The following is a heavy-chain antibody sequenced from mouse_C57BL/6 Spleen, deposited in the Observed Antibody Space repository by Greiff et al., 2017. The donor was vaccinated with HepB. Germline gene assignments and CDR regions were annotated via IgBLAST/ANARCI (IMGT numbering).Heavy chain of an antibody. CDR2: IRSGGST. V-gene: IGHV2-2*01. Sequence: VQLVESGPGLVQPSQSLSITCPVSGFSLNSYGVHWVRQSPGKGLEWLGVIRSGGSTDYNAAFISRLSISKDNSKSQVFFKMNSLQADDTAIYYCARNGDYDYDWFAYWGQGTLVTVSA. CDR1: GFSLNSYG. D-gene: IGHD2-4*01. J-gene: IGHJ3*01. CDR3: ARNGDYDYDWFAY.